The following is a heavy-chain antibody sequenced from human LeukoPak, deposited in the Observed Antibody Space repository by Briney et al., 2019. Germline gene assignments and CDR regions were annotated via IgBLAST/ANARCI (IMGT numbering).Heavy chain of an antibody. V-gene: IGHV3-21*01. CDR3: ARGGRVKPFDY. Sequence: GGSLRLSCAGSGFTFSSDGMNWVRQAPGKGLEWVSSISSSSSYIYYADSVKGRFTISRDNAKNSLYLQMNSLRAEDTAVYYCARGGRVKPFDYWGQGTLVTVSP. D-gene: IGHD1-26*01. CDR2: ISSSSSYI. J-gene: IGHJ4*02. CDR1: GFTFSSDG.